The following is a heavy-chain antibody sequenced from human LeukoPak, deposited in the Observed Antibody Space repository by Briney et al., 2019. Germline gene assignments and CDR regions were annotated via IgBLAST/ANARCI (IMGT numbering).Heavy chain of an antibody. Sequence: GGSLRLSCAASGLTLSTYWMSWVRQAPGKGLEWVANIKQDGSEKYYVDSVKGRFTISRDNAKNSLYLQMNSLRAEDTAVYYCAREEGTYGGFDYWGQGTLVTVSS. V-gene: IGHV3-7*01. CDR3: AREEGTYGGFDY. D-gene: IGHD4-17*01. CDR2: IKQDGSEK. J-gene: IGHJ4*02. CDR1: GLTLSTYW.